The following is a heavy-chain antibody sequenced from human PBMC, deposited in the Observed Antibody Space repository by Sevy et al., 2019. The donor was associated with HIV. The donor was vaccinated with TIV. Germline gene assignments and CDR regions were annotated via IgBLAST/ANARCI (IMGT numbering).Heavy chain of an antibody. D-gene: IGHD1-26*01. V-gene: IGHV3-21*01. Sequence: GSLRLSCAASGFTFSSYSMNWVRQAPGKGLEWVSSISSSSSYIYYADSVKGRFTISRDNAKNSLYLQMNSLRAEDTAVYYCARALHPSGWELLWDYFDYWGQGTLVTVSS. CDR3: ARALHPSGWELLWDYFDY. J-gene: IGHJ4*02. CDR1: GFTFSSYS. CDR2: ISSSSSYI.